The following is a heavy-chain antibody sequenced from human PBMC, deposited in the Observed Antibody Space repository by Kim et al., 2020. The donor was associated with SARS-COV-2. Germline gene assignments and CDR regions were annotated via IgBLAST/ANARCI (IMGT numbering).Heavy chain of an antibody. J-gene: IGHJ4*02. CDR2: IYYSGST. V-gene: IGHV4-39*07. CDR1: GGSISSSSYY. D-gene: IGHD5-18*01. Sequence: SETLSLTCTVSGGSISSSSYYWGWIRQPPGKGLEWIGSIYYSGSTYYNPSLKSRVTISVDTSKNQFSLKLSSVTAADTAVYYCARVDTAMAPPDYWGQGTLVTVSS. CDR3: ARVDTAMAPPDY.